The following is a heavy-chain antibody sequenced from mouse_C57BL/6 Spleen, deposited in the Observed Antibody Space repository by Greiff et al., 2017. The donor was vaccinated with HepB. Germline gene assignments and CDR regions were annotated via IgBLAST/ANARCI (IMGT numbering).Heavy chain of an antibody. CDR3: ARQSFYYYALVY. V-gene: IGHV5-15*01. CDR2: ISNLAYSI. CDR1: GFTFSDYG. J-gene: IGHJ4*01. Sequence: EVKVVESGGGLVQPGGSLKLSCAASGFTFSDYGMAWVRQAPRKGPEWVAFISNLAYSIYYADTVTGRFTISSENAQNTLYLEMSSLRSEDTAMYYCARQSFYYYALVYWGHGTSVTVSS.